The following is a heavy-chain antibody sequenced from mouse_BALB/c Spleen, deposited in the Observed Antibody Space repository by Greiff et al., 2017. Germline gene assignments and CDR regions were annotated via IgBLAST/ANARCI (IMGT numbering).Heavy chain of an antibody. CDR1: GYAFTNYL. CDR2: INPGSGGT. V-gene: IGHV1-54*03. Sequence: QVQLKQSGAELVRPGTSVKVSCKASGYAFTNYLIEWVKQRPGQGLEWIGVINPGSGGTNYNEKFKGKATLTADKSSSTAYMQLSSLTSDDSAVYFCARGYRYPYYAMDYWGQGTSVTVSS. J-gene: IGHJ4*01. CDR3: ARGYRYPYYAMDY. D-gene: IGHD2-14*01.